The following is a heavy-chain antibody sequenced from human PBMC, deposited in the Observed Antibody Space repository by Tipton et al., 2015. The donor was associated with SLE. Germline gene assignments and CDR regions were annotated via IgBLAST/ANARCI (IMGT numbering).Heavy chain of an antibody. D-gene: IGHD3-22*01. CDR3: ARDDSSGYYDAFDI. Sequence: SLRLSCAASGFTFSDYYMSWIRQAPGKGLEWVSYISSSSSTIYYADSVKGRFTISRDNAKNSLYLQMSSLRAEDTAVYYCARDDSSGYYDAFDIWGQGAMVTVSS. CDR2: ISSSSSTI. J-gene: IGHJ3*02. CDR1: GFTFSDYY. V-gene: IGHV3-11*04.